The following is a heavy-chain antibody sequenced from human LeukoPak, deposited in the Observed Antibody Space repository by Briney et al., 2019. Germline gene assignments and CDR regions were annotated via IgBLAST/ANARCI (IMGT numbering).Heavy chain of an antibody. Sequence: PGGSLRLSCAASGFTFSNAWMNWVRQSPGKGLEWVGRIKPNSDDGTTDYAAPVKGRITISRDDSKNTLFLQMNSLKNEDTAVYYCTTYTFGSPYWGQGTLVTVSS. D-gene: IGHD3-10*01. J-gene: IGHJ4*02. CDR1: GFTFSNAW. CDR2: IKPNSDDGTT. V-gene: IGHV3-15*07. CDR3: TTYTFGSPY.